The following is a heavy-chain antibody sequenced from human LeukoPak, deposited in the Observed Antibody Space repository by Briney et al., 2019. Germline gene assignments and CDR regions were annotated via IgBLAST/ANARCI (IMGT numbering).Heavy chain of an antibody. V-gene: IGHV3-49*04. D-gene: IGHD1-26*01. CDR3: TRVVSGSYFIPPDY. CDR2: IRSKAYGGTT. J-gene: IGHJ4*02. Sequence: GGSLRLSCTASGFTFGDYAMSWARQAPGKGLEWVGFIRSKAYGGTTEYAASVKGRFTISRDDSKSIAYLQMNSLKTEDTAVYYCTRVVSGSYFIPPDYWGQGTLVTVSS. CDR1: GFTFGDYA.